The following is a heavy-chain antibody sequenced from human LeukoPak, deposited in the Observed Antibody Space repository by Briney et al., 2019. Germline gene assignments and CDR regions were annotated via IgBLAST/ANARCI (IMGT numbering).Heavy chain of an antibody. CDR3: ARDPGEYDFWSGYREYYFDY. J-gene: IGHJ4*02. CDR2: IWYDGSNK. V-gene: IGHV3-33*01. CDR1: GFTFSSYG. Sequence: GSLRLSCAASGFTFSSYGMHWVRQAPGKGLEWVAVIWYDGSNKYYADSVKGRLTISRDNSKNTLYLQMNSLRAEDTAVYYCARDPGEYDFWSGYREYYFDYWGQGTLVTVSS. D-gene: IGHD3-3*01.